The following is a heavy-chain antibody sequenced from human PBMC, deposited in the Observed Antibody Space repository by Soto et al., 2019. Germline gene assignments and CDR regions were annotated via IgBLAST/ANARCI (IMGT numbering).Heavy chain of an antibody. CDR1: GFSFSSYG. CDR3: ARDDAFGDENGFDV. CDR2: IPNDGSYQ. J-gene: IGHJ3*01. D-gene: IGHD2-21*02. V-gene: IGHV3-33*05. Sequence: QVQLVESGGGVVQPGTSLRLSCAASGFSFSSYGMHWVRQTPGKGLDWVAVIPNDGSYQYYVDSVKGRFTISRDNSKNTLCLQMNSLRAEDTAVYYCARDDAFGDENGFDVWGQGTMVTVSP.